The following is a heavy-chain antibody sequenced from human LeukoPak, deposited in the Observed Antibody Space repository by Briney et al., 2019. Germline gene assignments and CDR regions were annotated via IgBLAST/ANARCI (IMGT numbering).Heavy chain of an antibody. V-gene: IGHV4-38-2*02. J-gene: IGHJ4*02. CDR2: IYHSGST. D-gene: IGHD2-2*02. Sequence: PSETLSLTCTVSGYYISSGYYWGWIRQPPGKGLEWIGSIYHSGSTYYNWSLKSRVTISADTSKNHFSLKLSSVTAADTAVYYCARDPTGYCSSTSCYKAYWGQGTLVTVSS. CDR3: ARDPTGYCSSTSCYKAY. CDR1: GYYISSGYY.